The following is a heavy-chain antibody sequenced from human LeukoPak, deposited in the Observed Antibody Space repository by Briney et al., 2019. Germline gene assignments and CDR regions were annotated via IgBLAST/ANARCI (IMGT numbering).Heavy chain of an antibody. D-gene: IGHD1-26*01. CDR3: AKDSPVATR. V-gene: IGHV3-23*01. J-gene: IGHJ4*02. CDR2: ITDSGDGT. Sequence: GGSLRLSCAASGFTFSSSVMSWVRQAPGKGLEWVSSITDSGDGTYYADSVKGRFTISRDDSKNTLYLQMNSLRVEDTAVYYCAKDSPVATRWGQGTLVTVSS. CDR1: GFTFSSSV.